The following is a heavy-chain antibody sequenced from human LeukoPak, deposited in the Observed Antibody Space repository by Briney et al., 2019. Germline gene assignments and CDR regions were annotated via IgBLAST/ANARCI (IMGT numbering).Heavy chain of an antibody. V-gene: IGHV1-69*13. CDR1: GGTCSSYA. CDR2: IIPIFGTA. Sequence: SVKGSCKASGGTCSSYAISWVRQAPGQGLEWMGGIIPIFGTANYAQKFQGRVTITADESTSTAYMELSSLRSEDTAVYYCARDRGYSYGNFDYWGQGTLVTVSS. CDR3: ARDRGYSYGNFDY. J-gene: IGHJ4*02. D-gene: IGHD5-18*01.